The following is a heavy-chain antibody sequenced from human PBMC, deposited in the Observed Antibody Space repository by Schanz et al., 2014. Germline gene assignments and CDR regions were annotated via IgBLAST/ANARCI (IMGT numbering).Heavy chain of an antibody. CDR3: ARGNSSGLIDY. Sequence: QVQLQESGPGLVKPSETLSLTCTVSGGSISSYYWNWIRQPPGKGLEWIGYIYYSVTTNYNPSLKSRVTISVATSQTQFSLKLSSVTAADTAVYYCARGNSSGLIDYWGQGTLVTVSS. CDR1: GGSISSYY. V-gene: IGHV4-59*01. D-gene: IGHD3-22*01. J-gene: IGHJ4*02. CDR2: IYYSVTT.